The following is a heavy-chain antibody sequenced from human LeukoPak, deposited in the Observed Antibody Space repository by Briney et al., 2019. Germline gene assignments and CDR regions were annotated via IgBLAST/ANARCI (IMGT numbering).Heavy chain of an antibody. CDR1: GYTFTSYG. D-gene: IGHD3-16*02. CDR3: ARGYDYVWGSYRHDAFDI. Sequence: ASVKVSCKASGYTFTSYGISWVRQAPGQGLEWMGWISAYNGNTNYAQKLQGRVTMTTDTSTSTAYMELRSLRSDDTAVYYCARGYDYVWGSYRHDAFDIWGQGTMVTVSS. J-gene: IGHJ3*02. V-gene: IGHV1-18*01. CDR2: ISAYNGNT.